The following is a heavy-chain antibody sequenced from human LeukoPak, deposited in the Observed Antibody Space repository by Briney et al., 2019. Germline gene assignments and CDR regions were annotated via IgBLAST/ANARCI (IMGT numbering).Heavy chain of an antibody. D-gene: IGHD3-10*01. V-gene: IGHV1-69*01. CDR3: ARDANPFGSGSYYTFNWFDP. CDR2: IIPIFGTA. CDR1: GGTFSSYA. Sequence: GASVKVSCKASGGTFSSYAISWVRQAPGQGLEWMGGIIPIFGTANYAQKFQGRVTITADESTSTAYMELSSLGSEDTAVDYCARDANPFGSGSYYTFNWFDPWGQGTLVTVSS. J-gene: IGHJ5*02.